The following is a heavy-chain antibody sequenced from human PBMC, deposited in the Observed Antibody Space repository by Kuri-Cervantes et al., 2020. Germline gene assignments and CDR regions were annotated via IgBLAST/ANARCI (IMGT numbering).Heavy chain of an antibody. Sequence: GESLKISCAASGFTVSSNYMSWVRQAPGKGPEWVSVIYSGGSTYYADSVKGRFTISRDNSKNTLCLQMNNLRAEDTAVYYCARDRKPGGYYYYGMDVWGQGTTVTVSS. CDR1: GFTVSSNY. V-gene: IGHV3-53*01. J-gene: IGHJ6*02. CDR3: ARDRKPGGYYYYGMDV. CDR2: IYSGGST. D-gene: IGHD3-10*01.